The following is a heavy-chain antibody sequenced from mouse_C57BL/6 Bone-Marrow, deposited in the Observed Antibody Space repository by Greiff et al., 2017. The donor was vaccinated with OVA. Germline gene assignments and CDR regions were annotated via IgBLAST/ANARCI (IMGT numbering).Heavy chain of an antibody. V-gene: IGHV1-72*01. Sequence: QVQLQQSGAELVKPGASVKLSCKASGYTFTSYWMHWVKQRPGRGLEWIGRIDPNSGGTKYNEKFKSKATLTVDKTSSTAYMQLSSLTSEDSAVYYCASAYYYGSSYGYFDVWGTGTTVTVSS. CDR2: IDPNSGGT. CDR1: GYTFTSYW. D-gene: IGHD1-1*01. J-gene: IGHJ1*03. CDR3: ASAYYYGSSYGYFDV.